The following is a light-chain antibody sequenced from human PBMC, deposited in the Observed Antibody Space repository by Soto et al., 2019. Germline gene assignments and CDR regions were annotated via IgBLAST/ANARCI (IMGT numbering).Light chain of an antibody. J-gene: IGKJ2*01. Sequence: EIVMTQSPATLSVSPGERATLSCRASQSIRSGLAWYQQKPGQPPRLLIYGASTRATGIPARFSGSGSGTDFSLTISRLEPEDFAVYYCLQFDNSPLYTFGQGTKVDI. V-gene: IGKV3-15*01. CDR2: GAS. CDR3: LQFDNSPLYT. CDR1: QSIRSG.